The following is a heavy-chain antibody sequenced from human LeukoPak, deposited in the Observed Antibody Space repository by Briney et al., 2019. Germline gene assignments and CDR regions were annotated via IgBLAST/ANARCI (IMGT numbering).Heavy chain of an antibody. CDR3: ARRGPRFSHWYYFDY. D-gene: IGHD3-3*02. V-gene: IGHV4-39*07. CDR1: GGSISSSSYY. CDR2: IYYSGST. J-gene: IGHJ4*02. Sequence: SETLSLTCTVSGGSISSSSYYWGWIRQPPGKGLEWIGSIYYSGSTYYNPSLKSRVTISVDTSKNQISLKLSSVTAADTAVYYCARRGPRFSHWYYFDYWGQGTLVTVSS.